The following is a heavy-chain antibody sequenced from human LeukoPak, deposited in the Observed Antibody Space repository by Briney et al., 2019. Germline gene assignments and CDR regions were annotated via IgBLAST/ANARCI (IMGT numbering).Heavy chain of an antibody. Sequence: GGSLRLSCAASGFTFSGYWMSWVRQAPGKGLEWVANIKNDGSEKFYVDSVRGRFTISRDIAKNSVYLQMNSLIAEDTAVYYCARGGGYQRYWGPGTLVTVSS. CDR1: GFTFSGYW. J-gene: IGHJ4*02. CDR2: IKNDGSEK. CDR3: ARGGGYQRY. D-gene: IGHD3-22*01. V-gene: IGHV3-7*01.